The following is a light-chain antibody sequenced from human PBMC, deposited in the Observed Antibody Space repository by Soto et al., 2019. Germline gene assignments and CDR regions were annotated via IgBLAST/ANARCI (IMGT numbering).Light chain of an antibody. CDR2: EVS. CDR1: SSDVGSYNL. CDR3: CSFTTTNTMAV. V-gene: IGLV2-23*02. J-gene: IGLJ3*02. Sequence: QSVLTQAASVSGSPGQSITISCTGTSSDVGSYNLVSWYQQNPGKAPKLIIYEVSKRPSGVSNRFSGSKSGNTASLTISGLQAEDEDDYYCCSFTTTNTMAVFGGGTKLTVL.